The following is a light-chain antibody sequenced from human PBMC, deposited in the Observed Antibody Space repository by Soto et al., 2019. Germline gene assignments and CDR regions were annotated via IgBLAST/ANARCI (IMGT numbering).Light chain of an antibody. J-gene: IGKJ1*01. CDR3: QQYGSAPWT. Sequence: EIVLTQSPGTLPLSPGERATLSCRASLSVASNYLAWYQQKSGQAPRLLIYAASGRATGIPDRFSGSGSGTDFTLTISRLEPEDFAVYYCQQYGSAPWTFGQGTKVEIK. CDR1: LSVASNY. V-gene: IGKV3-20*01. CDR2: AAS.